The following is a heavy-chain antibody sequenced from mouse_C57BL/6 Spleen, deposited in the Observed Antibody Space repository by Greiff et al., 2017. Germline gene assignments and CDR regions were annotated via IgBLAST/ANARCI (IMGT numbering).Heavy chain of an antibody. CDR2: IDPSDSYN. CDR1: GYTFTSYW. Sequence: QVQLQQPGAELVKPGASVKLSCKASGYTFTSYWMQWVKQRPGQGLEWIGEIDPSDSYNNYNQKLKGKATLTVDTASSTAYMQLSSLTSEDSAVYYCARWRYYCSFYYFDYWGQGTTLTVSS. V-gene: IGHV1-50*01. D-gene: IGHD1-1*01. CDR3: ARWRYYCSFYYFDY. J-gene: IGHJ2*01.